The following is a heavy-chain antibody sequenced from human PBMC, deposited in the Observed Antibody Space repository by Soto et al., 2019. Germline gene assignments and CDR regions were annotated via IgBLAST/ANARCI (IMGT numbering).Heavy chain of an antibody. D-gene: IGHD6-13*01. V-gene: IGHV3-23*01. J-gene: IGHJ4*02. Sequence: PGGSLRLSCAASGFTFSSYAMSWVRQAPGKGLEWVSSISGSGGSTYYADSVKGRFTISRGNSKNTLYLQMNSLRAEDTAVYYCAKALRQQRLGNTFDYWGQGTLVTVSS. CDR3: AKALRQQRLGNTFDY. CDR2: ISGSGGST. CDR1: GFTFSSYA.